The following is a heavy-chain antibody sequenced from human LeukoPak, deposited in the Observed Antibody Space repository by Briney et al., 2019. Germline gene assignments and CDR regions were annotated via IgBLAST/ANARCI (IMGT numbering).Heavy chain of an antibody. D-gene: IGHD1-26*01. J-gene: IGHJ6*03. CDR1: GFTFNNYN. Sequence: GGSLKLSCATSGFTFNNYNMNWVRQAPGRALEWVSSITNIFYADSGKCRFTISRDNAKNSLYLQMNSLGPEDTAVYYCARDPYSGNYGNYYYYSMDVWGKGTTVTISS. V-gene: IGHV3-21*01. CDR3: ARDPYSGNYGNYYYYSMDV. CDR2: ITNI.